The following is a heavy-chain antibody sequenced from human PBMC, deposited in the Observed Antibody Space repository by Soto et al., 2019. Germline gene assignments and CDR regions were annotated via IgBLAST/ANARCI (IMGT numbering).Heavy chain of an antibody. CDR2: IRSKAFGGTT. V-gene: IGHV3-49*03. CDR1: GFTFGDYS. D-gene: IGHD2-2*01. J-gene: IGHJ5*02. CDR3: ARGYCSRSSCVQLGFNNWFDP. Sequence: GSLILSCTASGFTFGDYSMSWFRQAPGKGLEWVGFIRSKAFGGTTEHAASVKGRFTISRDDSKNIVYLQMNSLKTEDTAVYYCARGYCSRSSCVQLGFNNWFDPWAREPWSPSPQ.